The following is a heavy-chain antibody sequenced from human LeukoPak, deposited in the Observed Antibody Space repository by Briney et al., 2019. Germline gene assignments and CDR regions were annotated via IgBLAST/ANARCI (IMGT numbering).Heavy chain of an antibody. CDR2: ISYDGSNK. CDR1: GFTFSDYG. V-gene: IGHV3-30*18. D-gene: IGHD4-17*01. J-gene: IGHJ4*02. CDR3: AKDEDYGDYVLSY. Sequence: QPGRSLRLSCAASGFTFSDYGMHWVRHAPGKGLEWVAVISYDGSNKYSADSVKGRFTISRDNSKNTLYLQMNSLRAEDTAVYYCAKDEDYGDYVLSYWGQGTLVTVSS.